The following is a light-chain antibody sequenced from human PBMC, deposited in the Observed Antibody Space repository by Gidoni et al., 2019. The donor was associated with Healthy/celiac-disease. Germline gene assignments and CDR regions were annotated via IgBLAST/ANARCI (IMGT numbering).Light chain of an antibody. CDR3: QQYGSSSCS. CDR1: QSVSSSY. CDR2: GAS. V-gene: IGKV3-20*01. Sequence: DIVLTQSPGTLSLSPGERATLSCRASQSVSSSYLAWYQQKPGQAPRRLIYGASSRATGIPDRFSGSGSGTDFTLTISRLEPEDFAVYYCQQYGSSSCSFGQGTKLEIK. J-gene: IGKJ2*04.